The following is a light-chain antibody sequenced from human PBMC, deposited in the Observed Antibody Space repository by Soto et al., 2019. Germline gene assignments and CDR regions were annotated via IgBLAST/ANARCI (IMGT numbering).Light chain of an antibody. CDR1: QSISSW. Sequence: DIQMTQSPSTLSASVGDRVTITCRASQSISSWLAWYQQKPGKAPKLLIYDASSLESGVPSRFSGSGSGTEFTSTISSLQPEDTATYYCHQYFNPRTFGGGTKV. J-gene: IGKJ4*01. V-gene: IGKV1-5*01. CDR3: HQYFNPRT. CDR2: DAS.